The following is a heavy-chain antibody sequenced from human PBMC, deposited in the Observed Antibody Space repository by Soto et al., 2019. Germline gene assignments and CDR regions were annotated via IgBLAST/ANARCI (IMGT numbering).Heavy chain of an antibody. Sequence: GGSLRLSCAASGFTFSSYGMHWVRQAPGKGLEWVAVISYDGSNKYYADSVKGRFTISRDNSKNTLYLQMNSLRAEDTAVYYCAKDGYGPSAGNYYYGMDVWGQGTTVTVSS. D-gene: IGHD5-18*01. V-gene: IGHV3-30*18. CDR2: ISYDGSNK. J-gene: IGHJ6*02. CDR3: AKDGYGPSAGNYYYGMDV. CDR1: GFTFSSYG.